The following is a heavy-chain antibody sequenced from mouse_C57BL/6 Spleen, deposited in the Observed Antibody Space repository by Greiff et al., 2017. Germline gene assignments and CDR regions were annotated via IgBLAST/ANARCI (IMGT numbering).Heavy chain of an antibody. CDR3: ARQYGPYYAMDY. V-gene: IGHV1-53*01. CDR2: INPSNGGT. D-gene: IGHD1-1*02. J-gene: IGHJ4*01. CDR1: GYTFTGYW. Sequence: VQLQQPGTELVKPGASVKLSCKASGYTFTGYWMHWVKQRPGQGLEWIGNINPSNGGTNYNEKFKSKATLTVDNSSSTAYMQLSSLTSEDSAVYYCARQYGPYYAMDYWGQGTSVTVSS.